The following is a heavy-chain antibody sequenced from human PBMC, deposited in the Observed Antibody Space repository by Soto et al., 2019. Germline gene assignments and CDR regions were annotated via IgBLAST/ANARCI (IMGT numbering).Heavy chain of an antibody. Sequence: PSETLSLTCTVSGGSISRSTYYWGWLRQPPGKGLEWIGSIYSSGSTYYHPSLKSRVTISVDTSKNQLFLRLSSVTAADTAVYYCATPVTSGYQALEVWGQGTMVTVSS. D-gene: IGHD3-22*01. J-gene: IGHJ3*01. V-gene: IGHV4-39*01. CDR3: ATPVTSGYQALEV. CDR1: GGSISRSTYY. CDR2: IYSSGST.